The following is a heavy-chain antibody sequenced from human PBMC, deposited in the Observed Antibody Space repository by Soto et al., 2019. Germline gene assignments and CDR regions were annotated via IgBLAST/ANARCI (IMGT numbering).Heavy chain of an antibody. D-gene: IGHD2-21*02. CDR1: GYIFTKYG. J-gene: IGHJ5*02. CDR3: ARLQLGGDRMLNWFDP. Sequence: QVQVVQSGPELKKPGASVKVSCKAQGYIFTKYGIGWVRQAPGHGLEWMGLINVYNGDRKVAQKFQDRGPMTTDTATDTAYMELKSLRSGDTAVYYCARLQLGGDRMLNWFDPWGQGTLVTVSS. V-gene: IGHV1-18*01. CDR2: INVYNGDR.